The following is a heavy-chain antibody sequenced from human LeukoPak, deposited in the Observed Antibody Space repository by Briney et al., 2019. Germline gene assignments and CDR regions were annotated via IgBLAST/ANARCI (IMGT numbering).Heavy chain of an antibody. J-gene: IGHJ3*02. CDR3: ARGGLVRGTINSLIAFDI. D-gene: IGHD3-10*01. V-gene: IGHV6-1*01. Sequence: SQTLSLTCAMSGDRVSSNSVGWNCIRHSPWSGLEWLGRTYYRSKWYNDDSASVKSRTTTTPDTAKNQFSLKLSSVTPEDTALYYCARGGLVRGTINSLIAFDIWGQGIMVTVSS. CDR1: GDRVSSNSVG. CDR2: TYYRSKWYN.